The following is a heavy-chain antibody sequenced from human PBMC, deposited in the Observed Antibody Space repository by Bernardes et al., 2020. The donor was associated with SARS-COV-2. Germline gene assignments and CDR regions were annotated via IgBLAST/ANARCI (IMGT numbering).Heavy chain of an antibody. CDR1: GGSISSSSYY. Sequence: SETLSLTCTVSGGSISSSSYYWGWIRQPPGKGLEWIGSIFYSGSTNYNPSLKSRVTMSIGTSKTQFSLKLSSVTAADTAVYYCARHPPREWAVLGEFDYWGQGTLVTVSS. CDR2: IFYSGST. J-gene: IGHJ4*02. D-gene: IGHD1-26*01. CDR3: ARHPPREWAVLGEFDY. V-gene: IGHV4-39*07.